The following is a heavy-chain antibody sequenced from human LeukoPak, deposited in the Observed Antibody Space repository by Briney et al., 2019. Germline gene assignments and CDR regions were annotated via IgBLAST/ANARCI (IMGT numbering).Heavy chain of an antibody. CDR3: ASGVGYDILTGSPDY. V-gene: IGHV1-2*02. CDR2: INPNSGGT. Sequence: ASVKVSCKASGYTFTGYYMHWVRQAPGQGLEWMGWINPNSGGTNYAQKFQGRVTMTRDTSISTAYMELSRLRSDDTAVYYCASGVGYDILTGSPDYWGQGTLVTVSS. CDR1: GYTFTGYY. D-gene: IGHD3-9*01. J-gene: IGHJ4*02.